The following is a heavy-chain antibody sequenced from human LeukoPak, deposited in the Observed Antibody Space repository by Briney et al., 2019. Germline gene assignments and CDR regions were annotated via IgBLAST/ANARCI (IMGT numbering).Heavy chain of an antibody. CDR2: IRQDGSEK. J-gene: IGHJ3*02. V-gene: IGHV3-7*01. CDR1: GFTFSSHW. Sequence: GGSLRLSCGASGFTFSSHWMSWVRQGPGKGLEWVANIRQDGSEKHYVNSVKGRFTISRDNAKNSLYLQMNSLRAEDTAVYYCARAGYLDAFDIWGQGTMVTVSS. D-gene: IGHD5-18*01. CDR3: ARAGYLDAFDI.